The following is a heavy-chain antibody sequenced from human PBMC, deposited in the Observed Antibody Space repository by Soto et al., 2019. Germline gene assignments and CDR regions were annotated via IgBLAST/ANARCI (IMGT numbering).Heavy chain of an antibody. J-gene: IGHJ4*02. V-gene: IGHV3-33*01. CDR2: IWYDGSNK. Sequence: PGGSLRLPCAASGFTFSSCGMHWVRQAPGKGLEWVAVIWYDGSNKYYADSVKGRFTISRDNSKNTLYLQMNSLRAEDTAVYYCARDRVVVAATYGPHYFAYWGQGTLVTVAS. D-gene: IGHD2-15*01. CDR3: ARDRVVVAATYGPHYFAY. CDR1: GFTFSSCG.